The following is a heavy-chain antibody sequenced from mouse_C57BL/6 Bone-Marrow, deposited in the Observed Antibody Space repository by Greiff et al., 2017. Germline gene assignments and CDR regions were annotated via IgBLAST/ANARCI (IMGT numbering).Heavy chain of an antibody. V-gene: IGHV1-55*01. CDR2: IYPGSGST. Sequence: QVQLQQPGAELVKPGASVKMSCKASGYTFTSYWITWVKQRPGQGLEWIGDIYPGSGSTNYNEKFKSKATLTVDTSSSTAYMQLSSLTSEDSAVYYCARNYDYGSSHWYFDVWGTGTTGTVSS. CDR3: ARNYDYGSSHWYFDV. CDR1: GYTFTSYW. J-gene: IGHJ1*03. D-gene: IGHD1-1*01.